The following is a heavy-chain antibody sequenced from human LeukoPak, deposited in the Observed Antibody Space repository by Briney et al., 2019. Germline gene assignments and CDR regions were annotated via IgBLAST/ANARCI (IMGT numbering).Heavy chain of an antibody. Sequence: PGGSLRLSCAASGFIFSNYAIYWVRQAPGKRLEWVAFIQYDGSSKYHGDSVKGRITISRDNTKNTLHLQMNSLRVEDTAVYYCAKDGEYFNFASWGQGTLVTVSS. D-gene: IGHD4-17*01. CDR1: GFIFSNYA. CDR2: IQYDGSSK. V-gene: IGHV3-30*02. CDR3: AKDGEYFNFAS. J-gene: IGHJ5*01.